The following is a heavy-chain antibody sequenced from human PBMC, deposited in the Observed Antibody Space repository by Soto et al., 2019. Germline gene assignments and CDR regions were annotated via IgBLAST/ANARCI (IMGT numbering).Heavy chain of an antibody. CDR2: INPSGGST. V-gene: IGHV1-46*01. Sequence: ASVKVSCKASGYTFTSYYMDWVRQAPGQGLEWMGIINPSGGSTSYAQKFQGRVTMTRDTSTSTVYMELSSLRSEDTAVYYCARPVPFYYDSSGPLGYWGQGTLVTVSS. J-gene: IGHJ4*02. CDR3: ARPVPFYYDSSGPLGY. D-gene: IGHD3-22*01. CDR1: GYTFTSYY.